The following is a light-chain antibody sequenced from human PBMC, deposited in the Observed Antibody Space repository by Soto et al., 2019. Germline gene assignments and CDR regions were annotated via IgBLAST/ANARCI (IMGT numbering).Light chain of an antibody. V-gene: IGLV2-23*01. CDR2: EGN. CDR1: VSDVGTFGP. Sequence: QSALTQPASVSGSPGQSITISCTGSVSDVGTFGPVSWYQQHPGQVPKLIIYEGNRRPSGVSGRFSGSKSGNTASLTISGLQAEDEADYYCCSYVGARTDVFGSVTKLTVL. J-gene: IGLJ1*01. CDR3: CSYVGARTDV.